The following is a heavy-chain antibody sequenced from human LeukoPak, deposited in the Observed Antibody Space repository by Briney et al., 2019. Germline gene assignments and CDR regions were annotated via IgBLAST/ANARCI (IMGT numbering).Heavy chain of an antibody. D-gene: IGHD3-22*01. Sequence: GGSLRLSCAASGFTFRNYAMNWVRQAPGKGLEWVSFISSSSTYIYYADSVKGRFTISRDNAKNSLYLQMSSLRAEDTAVYYCARSSGYYAYFDYWGQGTLVTVSS. CDR2: ISSSSTYI. CDR3: ARSSGYYAYFDY. J-gene: IGHJ4*02. V-gene: IGHV3-21*01. CDR1: GFTFRNYA.